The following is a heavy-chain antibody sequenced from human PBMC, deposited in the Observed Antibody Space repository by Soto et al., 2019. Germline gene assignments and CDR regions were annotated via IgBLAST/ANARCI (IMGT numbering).Heavy chain of an antibody. CDR2: INAGNGNT. J-gene: IGHJ6*02. CDR1: GYTFTSYA. Sequence: RASVKVSCKASGYTFTSYAMHWVRQAPGQRLEWMGWINAGNGNTKYSQKFQGRVTITRDTSASTAYMELSSLRSEDTAVYYCASNVAGRGRGDCTNGVCYPQNYYYYYGMDVWGQGTTVTVSS. CDR3: ASNVAGRGRGDCTNGVCYPQNYYYYYGMDV. D-gene: IGHD2-8*01. V-gene: IGHV1-3*01.